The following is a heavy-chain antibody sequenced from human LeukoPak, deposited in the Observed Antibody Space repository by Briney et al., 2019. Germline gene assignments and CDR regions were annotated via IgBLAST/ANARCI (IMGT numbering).Heavy chain of an antibody. CDR1: GFTFSSYW. CDR3: ARTRITMIVGLASRFDY. J-gene: IGHJ4*02. CDR2: IKQDGSEK. D-gene: IGHD3-22*01. Sequence: GGSLRLSCAASGFTFSSYWMSWVRQAPGKGLEWVANIKQDGSEKYYVDSVKGRFTISRDNAMNSLYLQMNSLRAEDTAVYYCARTRITMIVGLASRFDYWGQGTLVTVSS. V-gene: IGHV3-7*01.